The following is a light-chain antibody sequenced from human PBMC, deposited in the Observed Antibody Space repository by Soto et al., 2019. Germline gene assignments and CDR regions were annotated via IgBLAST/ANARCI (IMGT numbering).Light chain of an antibody. Sequence: IQLTQSPASLSASVDDRVTITCRASQSISSYLNWYQQKPGKAPKLLIYAASTLQSGVPSRFSGSGSGTEFTLTISSLQPEDFATHYCQQLNSYPITFGQGTRLEIK. CDR1: QSISSY. J-gene: IGKJ5*01. CDR3: QQLNSYPIT. CDR2: AAS. V-gene: IGKV1-9*01.